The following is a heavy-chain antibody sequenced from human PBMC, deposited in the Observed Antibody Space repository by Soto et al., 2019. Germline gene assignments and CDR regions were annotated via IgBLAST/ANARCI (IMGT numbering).Heavy chain of an antibody. CDR1: GGSVSDRNYY. Sequence: SETLSLTCSVSGGSVSDRNYYWSWIRQPPGKRLEWIGYVYYSGTTNYNPSLKSRVTISVDLSKNRFSLRLSSVTTADTALYYCARTTAVPNTLRSRYFFDYWGQGTLVTVSS. V-gene: IGHV4-61*01. CDR3: ARTTAVPNTLRSRYFFDY. J-gene: IGHJ4*02. CDR2: VYYSGTT. D-gene: IGHD4-17*01.